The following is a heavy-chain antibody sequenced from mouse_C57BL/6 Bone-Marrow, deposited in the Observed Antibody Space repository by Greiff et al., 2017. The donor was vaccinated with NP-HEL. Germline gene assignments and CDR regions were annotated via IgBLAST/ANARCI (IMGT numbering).Heavy chain of an antibody. Sequence: VQLQQPGAELVKPGASVKLSCKASGYTFTSYWMHWVKQRPGQGLEWIGMIHPNSGSTNYNEKFKSKATLTVDKSSSTAYMQLSSLTSEDSAVYYCARERITTVVSYWYFDVWGTGTTVTVSS. CDR2: IHPNSGST. CDR3: ARERITTVVSYWYFDV. CDR1: GYTFTSYW. D-gene: IGHD1-1*01. V-gene: IGHV1-64*01. J-gene: IGHJ1*03.